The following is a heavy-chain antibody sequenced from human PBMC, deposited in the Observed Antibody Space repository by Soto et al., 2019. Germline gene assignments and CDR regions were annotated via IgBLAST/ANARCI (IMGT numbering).Heavy chain of an antibody. J-gene: IGHJ5*02. Sequence: SETLSLTCAVSGGSISSGAYYWSWIRQHPVRGLECIGHIDDSGNTYYSPSLKSRVSISADTSKNQFSLKLKSVSAADTAVYYCASHPFGATWFDPWGQGTLVTVSS. CDR2: IDDSGNT. V-gene: IGHV4-31*02. CDR3: ASHPFGATWFDP. CDR1: GGSISSGAYY. D-gene: IGHD3-10*01.